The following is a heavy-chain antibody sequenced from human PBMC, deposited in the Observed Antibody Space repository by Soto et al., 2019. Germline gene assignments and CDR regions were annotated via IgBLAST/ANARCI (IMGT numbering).Heavy chain of an antibody. D-gene: IGHD1-1*01. CDR3: ARAATSGWGFDY. CDR1: GLTVSSNY. J-gene: IGHJ4*02. CDR2: IYSGGST. Sequence: PGGSLRLSCAASGLTVSSNYMSWVRQAPGKGLEWVSVIYSGGSTYYADSVKGRFTISRDNSKNTLYLQMNSLRAEDTAVYYCARAATSGWGFDYWGQGTLVTVSS. V-gene: IGHV3-53*01.